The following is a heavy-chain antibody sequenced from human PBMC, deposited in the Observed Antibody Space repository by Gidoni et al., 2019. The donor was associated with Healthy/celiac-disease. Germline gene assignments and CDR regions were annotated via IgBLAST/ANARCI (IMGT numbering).Heavy chain of an antibody. D-gene: IGHD2-2*01. V-gene: IGHV1-69*08. J-gene: IGHJ5*02. CDR1: GDPFSSYT. Sequence: QVQLVQSGAEVKKPGSSVKVSCTASGDPFSSYTIRWVRQAPGQGLEWMGRIIPILGIANYEQKFQGSVTITADKSTSTAYMELSSLRSEDTAVYYCAREKGCSSTSCYPWFDPWGQGTLVTVSS. CDR3: AREKGCSSTSCYPWFDP. CDR2: IIPILGIA.